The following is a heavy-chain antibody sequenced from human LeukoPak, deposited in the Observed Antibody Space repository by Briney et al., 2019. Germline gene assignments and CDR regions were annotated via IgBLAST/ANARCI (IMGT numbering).Heavy chain of an antibody. J-gene: IGHJ4*02. Sequence: GGSLRLSCAASRFTLSNYWMSWVRPAPGKGLEWVANIKQDGSETYYVDSVKGRFTISRDNAKNSLSLQMNSLRAEDTAVYYCARQRGSGCLDYWGQGTLVTVSS. CDR2: IKQDGSET. CDR3: ARQRGSGCLDY. D-gene: IGHD6-19*01. CDR1: RFTLSNYW. V-gene: IGHV3-7*01.